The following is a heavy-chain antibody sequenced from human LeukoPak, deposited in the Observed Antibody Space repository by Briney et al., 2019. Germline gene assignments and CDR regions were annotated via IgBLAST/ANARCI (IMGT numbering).Heavy chain of an antibody. D-gene: IGHD3-10*01. J-gene: IGHJ6*02. Sequence: SETLSLTCAVYGGSFSGYYWSWIRQPPGKGLEWIGEINHSGSTNYNPSLKSRVTISVDTSKNQFSLKLSSVTAADTAVYYCARGPYYYGSGRPKNYYYYGMDVWGQGTTVTVSS. CDR3: ARGPYYYGSGRPKNYYYYGMDV. CDR1: GGSFSGYY. V-gene: IGHV4-34*01. CDR2: INHSGST.